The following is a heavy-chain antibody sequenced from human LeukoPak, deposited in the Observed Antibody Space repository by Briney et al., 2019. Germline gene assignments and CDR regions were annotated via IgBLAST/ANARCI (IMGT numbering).Heavy chain of an antibody. CDR1: GFTFSSYG. Sequence: GGSLRLSCATSGFTFSSYGMNWVRRAPGKGLEWVAYIRYDGSNQYYLDSVKGRFTISRDNSKNTLYLQMNSLRVEDTAVYYCAKYGAGSLRDYWGQGTLVTVSS. CDR2: IRYDGSNQ. J-gene: IGHJ4*02. D-gene: IGHD3-10*01. V-gene: IGHV3-30*02. CDR3: AKYGAGSLRDY.